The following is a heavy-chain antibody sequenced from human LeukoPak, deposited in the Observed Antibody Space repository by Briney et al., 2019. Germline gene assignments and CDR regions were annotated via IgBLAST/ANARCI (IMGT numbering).Heavy chain of an antibody. J-gene: IGHJ4*02. CDR3: ARVGIAARPDFDY. V-gene: IGHV3-7*01. CDR2: IKQDGSDK. CDR1: GFTFPSYW. Sequence: PGGSLRLSCAASGFTFPSYWMTWVRQAPGKGLEWVANIKQDGSDKYYVDSVKGRFTISRDNAKNSLYLQMNSLRAEDTAVYYCARVGIAARPDFDYWGQGTLVTVSS. D-gene: IGHD6-6*01.